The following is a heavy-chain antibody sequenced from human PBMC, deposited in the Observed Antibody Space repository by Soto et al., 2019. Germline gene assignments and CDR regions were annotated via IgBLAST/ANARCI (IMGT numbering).Heavy chain of an antibody. J-gene: IGHJ4*02. Sequence: QVQLVESGGGVVQPGRSLRLSCAASGFTFSSYGMHWVRQAPGKGLEWVAVISYDGSNKCYADSVKGRFTISRDNSKNTLYLQMNSLRAEDTAVYYCAKDRRGSGSYYILDYWGQGTLVTVSS. D-gene: IGHD3-10*01. CDR2: ISYDGSNK. V-gene: IGHV3-30*18. CDR3: AKDRRGSGSYYILDY. CDR1: GFTFSSYG.